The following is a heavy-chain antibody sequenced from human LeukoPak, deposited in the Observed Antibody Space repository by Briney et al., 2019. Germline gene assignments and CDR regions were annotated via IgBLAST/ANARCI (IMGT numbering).Heavy chain of an antibody. J-gene: IGHJ6*04. CDR2: IKQDGSEK. Sequence: GGSLRLSCAASGFTFSSYWMSWVRQAPGKGLEWVANIKQDGSEKYYVDSVKGRFTISRDNAKNSLYLQMNSLRAEDTAVYYCARYPGGYYYGMDVWGKGTTVTVSS. D-gene: IGHD3-10*01. CDR1: GFTFSSYW. CDR3: ARYPGGYYYGMDV. V-gene: IGHV3-7*03.